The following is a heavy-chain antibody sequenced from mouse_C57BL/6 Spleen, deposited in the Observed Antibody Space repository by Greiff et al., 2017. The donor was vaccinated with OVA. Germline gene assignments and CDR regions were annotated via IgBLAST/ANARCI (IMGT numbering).Heavy chain of an antibody. V-gene: IGHV5-17*01. CDR2: ISSGSSTI. Sequence: DVMLVESGGGLVKPGGSLKLSCAASGFTFSDYGMHWVRQAPEKGLEWVAYISSGSSTIYYADAVKGRFTISRDNAKKTLFLQMTSLRSEDTAMYYCARNYGSSYEYFDVWGTGTTVTVSS. CDR3: ARNYGSSYEYFDV. D-gene: IGHD1-1*01. J-gene: IGHJ1*03. CDR1: GFTFSDYG.